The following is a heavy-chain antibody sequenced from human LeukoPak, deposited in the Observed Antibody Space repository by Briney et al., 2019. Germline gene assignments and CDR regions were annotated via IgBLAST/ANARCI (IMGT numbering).Heavy chain of an antibody. Sequence: GGSLRLSCTASGFTFSRSWMHWVRQAPGKGLEWVADIKEDGSDKYYGDSVKGRFTISRDNAKNTVYLQMNSLSPEDTAIYFCATLAFDSWGRGTLVTVSS. CDR1: GFTFSRSW. CDR3: ATLAFDS. V-gene: IGHV3-7*01. J-gene: IGHJ4*02. D-gene: IGHD3-3*02. CDR2: IKEDGSDK.